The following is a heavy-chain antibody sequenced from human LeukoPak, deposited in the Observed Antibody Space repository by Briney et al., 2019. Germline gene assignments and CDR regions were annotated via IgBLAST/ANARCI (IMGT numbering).Heavy chain of an antibody. Sequence: SETLSLTCTVSGGSISSCSYYWSWIRQPAGKGLEWIGRIYTSGSTNYNPSLKSRVTISVDTSKNQFSLKLSSVTAADTAVYYCARESWAVATQSDFDYWGQGTLVTVSS. CDR1: GGSISSCSYY. CDR3: ARESWAVATQSDFDY. V-gene: IGHV4-61*02. J-gene: IGHJ4*02. D-gene: IGHD6-19*01. CDR2: IYTSGST.